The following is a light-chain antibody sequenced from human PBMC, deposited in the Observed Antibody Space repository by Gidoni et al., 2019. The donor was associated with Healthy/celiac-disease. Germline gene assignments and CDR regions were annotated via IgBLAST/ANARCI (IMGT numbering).Light chain of an antibody. Sequence: ESVMTQSPLSLPVTPGEPASISCRSSQSLLHSNGYHYLVWYLQKPGQSPQLLIYLGSNRASGVPDRFSGSGSGTDFTLTISRVEAEDVGVYYCLQALQTPCSFGQGTKLEI. V-gene: IGKV2-28*01. CDR2: LGS. J-gene: IGKJ2*04. CDR3: LQALQTPCS. CDR1: QSLLHSNGYHY.